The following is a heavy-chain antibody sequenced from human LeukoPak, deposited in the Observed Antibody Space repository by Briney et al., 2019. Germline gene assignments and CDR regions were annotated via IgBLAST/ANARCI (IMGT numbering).Heavy chain of an antibody. CDR3: ARAQYYYGSGSYFTVDY. CDR1: GGSISSSNW. V-gene: IGHV4-4*02. Sequence: SETLSLTCAVSGGSISSSNWWSWVRPPPGKGLEWIGEIYHSGSTNYNPSLKSRVTISVDKSKNQFSLKLSSVTAADTAVYYCARAQYYYGSGSYFTVDYWGQGTLVTVSS. J-gene: IGHJ4*02. CDR2: IYHSGST. D-gene: IGHD3-10*01.